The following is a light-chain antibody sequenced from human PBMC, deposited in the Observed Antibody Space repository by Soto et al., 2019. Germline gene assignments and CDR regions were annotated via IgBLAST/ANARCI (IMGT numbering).Light chain of an antibody. CDR2: DVS. J-gene: IGLJ2*01. V-gene: IGLV2-14*01. Sequence: QSALPQPASVSGSPGQSITISCTGTSSAVGGYNYVSWYQQHPGKAPKLMIYDVSNRPSGVSNRFSGSKSGNTASLTISGLQAEDEADYYCSSYTSSSTPVVFGGGTKLTVL. CDR3: SSYTSSSTPVV. CDR1: SSAVGGYNY.